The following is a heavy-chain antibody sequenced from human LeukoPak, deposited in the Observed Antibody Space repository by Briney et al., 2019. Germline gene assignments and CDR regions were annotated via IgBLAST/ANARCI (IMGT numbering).Heavy chain of an antibody. J-gene: IGHJ4*02. Sequence: GRSLRLSCAASGFTFDDYAMHWVRQAPGKGLEWVSGISWNSGSIGYADSVKGRFTISRDNAKNSLYLQMNSLRAEDMALYYCAKDIWSGGSCSGFDYWGQGTLVTVSS. CDR1: GFTFDDYA. CDR2: ISWNSGSI. CDR3: AKDIWSGGSCSGFDY. D-gene: IGHD2-15*01. V-gene: IGHV3-9*03.